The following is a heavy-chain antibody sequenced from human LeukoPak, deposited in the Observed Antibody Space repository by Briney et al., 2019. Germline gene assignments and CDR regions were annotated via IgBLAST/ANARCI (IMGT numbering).Heavy chain of an antibody. V-gene: IGHV4-34*01. CDR1: GGSFSGYY. J-gene: IGHJ4*02. Sequence: SETLSPTCAVYGGSFSGYYWSWIRQPPGKGLEWIGGINHSGSTNYNPSLKSRVTISVDTSKNQFSLKLSSVTAADTAVYYCARGQSTIFGVVSTFDYWGQGTLVTVSS. D-gene: IGHD3-3*01. CDR2: INHSGST. CDR3: ARGQSTIFGVVSTFDY.